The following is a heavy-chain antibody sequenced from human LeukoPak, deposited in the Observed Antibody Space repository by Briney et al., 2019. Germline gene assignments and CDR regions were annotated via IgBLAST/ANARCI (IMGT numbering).Heavy chain of an antibody. V-gene: IGHV3-48*03. CDR2: ISSSGSTI. CDR1: GFTFSSYE. CDR3: ARTSTVVTQFDY. J-gene: IGHJ4*02. Sequence: GGSLRLSCAASGFTFSSYEMNWVRQAPGKGLEWVSYISSSGSTIYYADSVKGRFTISRDNAKNSLYLQMNSLRAEDTAVYYCARTSTVVTQFDYWGQGTLVTVSS. D-gene: IGHD4-23*01.